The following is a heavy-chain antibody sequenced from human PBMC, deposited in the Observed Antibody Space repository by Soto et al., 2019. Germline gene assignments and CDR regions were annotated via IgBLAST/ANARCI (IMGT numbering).Heavy chain of an antibody. V-gene: IGHV2-5*02. CDR1: GFSHNNSGEG. J-gene: IGHJ6*02. CDR3: SRDYGGPPHYLFVLAV. D-gene: IGHD4-17*01. CDR2: IYWDDDK. Sequence: QPVAMDGSSPGFSHNNSGEGVGWIRQPPGKALECLALIYWDDDKRYSPSLKTRLTITKDTSNNQVVLTMTNMDPVDTATFFFSRDYGGPPHYLFVLAVLGQGTTVTVSS.